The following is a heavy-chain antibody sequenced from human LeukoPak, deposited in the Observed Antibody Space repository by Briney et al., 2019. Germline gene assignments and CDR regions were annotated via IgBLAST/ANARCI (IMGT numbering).Heavy chain of an antibody. Sequence: PGRSLRLSCAASGFTFSSYGMHWVRQAPGKGLEWVAVIWYDGSNKYYADSVKGRFTISRDNSKNTLYLQMNSLRAEDTAVYYCARQIAVAGFDYWGQGTLSPSPQ. CDR2: IWYDGSNK. V-gene: IGHV3-33*01. D-gene: IGHD6-19*01. J-gene: IGHJ4*02. CDR1: GFTFSSYG. CDR3: ARQIAVAGFDY.